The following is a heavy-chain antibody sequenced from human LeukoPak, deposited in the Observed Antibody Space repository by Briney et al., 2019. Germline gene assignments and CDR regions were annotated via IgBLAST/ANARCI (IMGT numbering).Heavy chain of an antibody. CDR2: IRSKAYGGTT. V-gene: IGHV3-49*03. J-gene: IGHJ4*02. CDR1: GFTFGDYA. Sequence: GGSQRLSCTATGFTFGDYAMSWFRQAPGKGLEWVGFIRSKAYGGTTEYAASVKGRFTISRDDSKSIAHLQMNSLKTEDTVVYYCTRSYYDSSGYYKYWGQGTLVTVSS. CDR3: TRSYYDSSGYYKY. D-gene: IGHD3-22*01.